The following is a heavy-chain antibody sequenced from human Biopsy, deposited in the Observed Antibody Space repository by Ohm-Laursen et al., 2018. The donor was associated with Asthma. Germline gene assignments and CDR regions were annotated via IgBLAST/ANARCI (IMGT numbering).Heavy chain of an antibody. Sequence: SLRLSCSAFGFSFSNFAIHWVRQAPGKGLEWVGVISKDASTQDYADSVKGRFTMARDNSKNTLDLQMNSLTAEDTAVYYCAREGVAGTHIEDWGQGTLVTVSS. V-gene: IGHV3-30*01. CDR1: GFSFSNFA. D-gene: IGHD6-19*01. J-gene: IGHJ4*02. CDR3: AREGVAGTHIED. CDR2: ISKDASTQ.